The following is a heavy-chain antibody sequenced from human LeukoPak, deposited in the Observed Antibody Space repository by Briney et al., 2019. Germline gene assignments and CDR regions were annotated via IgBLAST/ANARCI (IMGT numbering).Heavy chain of an antibody. CDR3: TRGYYYLY. V-gene: IGHV3-49*04. D-gene: IGHD3-10*01. J-gene: IGHJ4*02. CDR1: GFTFGDYA. CDR2: IRSKAYGATT. Sequence: GGSLRLSCTASGFTFGDYAMSWVRQAPGKGLEWVGFIRSKAYGATTEYAASVKGRFTISRDDSKSIAYLQMNSLKTEDTAVYYCTRGYYYLYGGEGTLVTVSS.